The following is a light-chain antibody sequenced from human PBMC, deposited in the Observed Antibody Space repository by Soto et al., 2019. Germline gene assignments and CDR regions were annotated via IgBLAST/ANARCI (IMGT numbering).Light chain of an antibody. CDR1: QSLSNNF. V-gene: IGKV3-20*01. CDR3: QQYVTPPKT. CDR2: AAS. J-gene: IGKJ1*01. Sequence: EIVLTQSPGTLSLSPGERATLSCRASQSLSNNFLAWYQQKLGQAPRLLIFAASSRATGIPDRFSGSGSGTDFTLTISRLEPEDIAVYYCQQYVTPPKTFGQGTKVEIK.